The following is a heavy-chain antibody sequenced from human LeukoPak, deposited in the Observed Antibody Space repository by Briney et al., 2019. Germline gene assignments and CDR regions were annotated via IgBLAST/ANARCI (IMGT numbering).Heavy chain of an antibody. V-gene: IGHV3-9*01. CDR3: AKGGGYEAQYYYYYLDV. J-gene: IGHJ6*03. CDR2: ISWNSGNI. CDR1: GFTFDDYA. D-gene: IGHD5-12*01. Sequence: GGSLRLSCAASGFTFDDYAMHWVRQAPGKGLEWVSGISWNSGNIGYADSVKGRFTISRDNSKNTLYLQMKSLRAEDTAVYYCAKGGGYEAQYYYYYLDVWGKGTTVTISS.